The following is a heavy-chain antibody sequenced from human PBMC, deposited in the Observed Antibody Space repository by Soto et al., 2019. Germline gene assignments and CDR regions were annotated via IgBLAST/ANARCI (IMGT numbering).Heavy chain of an antibody. Sequence: SETLSLTCAVYGGSFSGYYWSWIRQPPGKGLEWIGEINHSGSTNYNPSLKSRVTISVDTSKNQFSLKQSSVTAADTAVYYCARAVVVVVAATRNYYYYGMDVWGQGTTVTVSS. CDR3: ARAVVVVVAATRNYYYYGMDV. CDR2: INHSGST. CDR1: GGSFSGYY. D-gene: IGHD2-15*01. V-gene: IGHV4-34*01. J-gene: IGHJ6*02.